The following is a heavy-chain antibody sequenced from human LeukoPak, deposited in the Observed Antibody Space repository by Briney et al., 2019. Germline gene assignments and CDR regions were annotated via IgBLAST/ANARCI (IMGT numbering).Heavy chain of an antibody. V-gene: IGHV1-69*04. D-gene: IGHD6-19*01. Sequence: ASVTVSCKASAGTFSSYAISWVRQAPGQGLEWMGRIIPILGIANYAQKFQGRVTITADKSTSTAYMELSSLRSEDTAVYYCARSVHSSGPFDYWGQGTLVTVSS. J-gene: IGHJ4*02. CDR1: AGTFSSYA. CDR3: ARSVHSSGPFDY. CDR2: IIPILGIA.